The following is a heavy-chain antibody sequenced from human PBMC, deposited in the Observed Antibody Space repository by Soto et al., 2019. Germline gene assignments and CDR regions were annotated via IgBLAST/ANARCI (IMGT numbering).Heavy chain of an antibody. CDR1: GFTFSSYS. V-gene: IGHV3-21*01. Sequence: PGGSLRLSCAASGFTFSSYSMNWVRQAPGKGLEWVSSISSSSSCIYYADSVKGRFTISRDNAKNSLYLQMNSLRAEDTAVYYCVREVTSFGELSYYYMDVWGKGTTVTVSS. J-gene: IGHJ6*03. CDR3: VREVTSFGELSYYYMDV. CDR2: ISSSSSCI. D-gene: IGHD3-10*01.